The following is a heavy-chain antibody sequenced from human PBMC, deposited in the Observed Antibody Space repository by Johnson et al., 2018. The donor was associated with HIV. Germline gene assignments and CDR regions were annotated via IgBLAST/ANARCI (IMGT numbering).Heavy chain of an antibody. Sequence: QVQLVESGGCVVQPGRSLRLSCAASGFTFSSYGMHWVRQAPGKGLEWVAVIWYDGSNKYYADSVKGRFTISRDNSKNTLYLQMNSLRAEDTAVYYCAKYKYNWNYGAFDIWGQGTMVTVSS. J-gene: IGHJ3*02. CDR1: GFTFSSYG. CDR2: IWYDGSNK. CDR3: AKYKYNWNYGAFDI. D-gene: IGHD1-7*01. V-gene: IGHV3-33*06.